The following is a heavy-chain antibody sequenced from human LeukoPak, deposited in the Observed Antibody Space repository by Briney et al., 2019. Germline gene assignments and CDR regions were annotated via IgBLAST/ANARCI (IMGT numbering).Heavy chain of an antibody. CDR1: GFTFSNYW. J-gene: IGHJ6*03. Sequence: GGSLRLSCAASGFTFSNYWMSWVRQAPGRGLEWVANIKQDGSEKYYVDSVKGRFTISRDNSKSTLYLQMNSLRAEDTAIYYCAKEYCSSSRCYYYYMDVWGKGTTVTVSS. CDR2: IKQDGSEK. V-gene: IGHV3-7*03. D-gene: IGHD2-2*01. CDR3: AKEYCSSSRCYYYYMDV.